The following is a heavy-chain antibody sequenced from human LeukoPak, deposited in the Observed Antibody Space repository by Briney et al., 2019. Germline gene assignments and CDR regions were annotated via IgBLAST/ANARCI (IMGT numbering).Heavy chain of an antibody. CDR1: GGSFSGYY. CDR3: ARVRLRGAFDI. Sequence: SETLSLTCAVCGGSFSGYYWSWIRQPPGKGLEWIGEINHSGSTNYNPSLKSRVTISVDTSENQFSLKLSSVTAADTAVYYCARVRLRGAFDIWGQGTMVTVSS. D-gene: IGHD4-17*01. CDR2: INHSGST. V-gene: IGHV4-34*01. J-gene: IGHJ3*02.